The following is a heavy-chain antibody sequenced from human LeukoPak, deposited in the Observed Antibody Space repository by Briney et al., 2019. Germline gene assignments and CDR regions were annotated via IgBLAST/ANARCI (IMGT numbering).Heavy chain of an antibody. CDR3: ARGLRSSSWLYYYYYYMDV. D-gene: IGHD6-13*01. J-gene: IGHJ6*03. CDR2: MNPNSGNT. CDR1: GYTFTSYD. Sequence: ASVKVSCKASGYTFTSYDINWVRQATGQGLEWMGWMNPNSGNTGYAQKFQGRVTMTRNTSISTAYMELSSLRSEDTAVYYCARGLRSSSWLYYYYYYMDVWGKGTTVIVSS. V-gene: IGHV1-8*01.